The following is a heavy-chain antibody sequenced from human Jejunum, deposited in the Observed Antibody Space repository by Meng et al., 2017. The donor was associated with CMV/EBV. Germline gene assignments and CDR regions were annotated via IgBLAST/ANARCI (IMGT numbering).Heavy chain of an antibody. Sequence: SGVTFSSFSMHWVRQAPGKVLEWVAQISYDGSDEDYVESVKGRFAISRDNSKYTLYLQLDSLRPEDTALYYCARGDNGFFEDFDHWGQGTLVTVSS. V-gene: IGHV3-30*09. J-gene: IGHJ5*02. CDR3: ARGDNGFFEDFDH. D-gene: IGHD5-12*01. CDR1: GVTFSSFS. CDR2: ISYDGSDE.